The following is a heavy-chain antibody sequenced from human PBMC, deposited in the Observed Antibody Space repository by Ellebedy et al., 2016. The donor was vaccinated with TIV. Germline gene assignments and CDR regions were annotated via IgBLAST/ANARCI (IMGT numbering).Heavy chain of an antibody. J-gene: IGHJ4*02. D-gene: IGHD5-18*01. Sequence: GGSLRLSXAASGFTFGDYSMSWFRQAPGKGLECLGFIRSKANGGTTEHAASVKGRFTISRDDSKSIAYLQMNSLQTEDTAMYYCTRTRGYSYGYSDYWGQGTLVTVSS. CDR3: TRTRGYSYGYSDY. CDR1: GFTFGDYS. CDR2: IRSKANGGTT. V-gene: IGHV3-49*03.